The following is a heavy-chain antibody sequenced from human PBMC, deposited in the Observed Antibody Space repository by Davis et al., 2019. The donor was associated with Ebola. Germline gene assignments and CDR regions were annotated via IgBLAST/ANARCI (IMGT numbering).Heavy chain of an antibody. V-gene: IGHV1-46*01. CDR3: ARVEIYCTGGVCYTGYYYGMDV. CDR2: INPSGGST. J-gene: IGHJ6*02. CDR1: GYTFTSYY. Sequence: AASVKVSCKASGYTFTSYYMHWVRQAPGQGLEWMGIINPSGGSTSYAQKFQGRVTMTRDTSTSTVYMELSSLRSEDTAVYYCARVEIYCTGGVCYTGYYYGMDVWGQGTTVTVSS. D-gene: IGHD2-8*02.